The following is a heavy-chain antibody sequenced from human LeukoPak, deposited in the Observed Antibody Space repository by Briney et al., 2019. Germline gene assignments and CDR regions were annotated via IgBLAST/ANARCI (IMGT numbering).Heavy chain of an antibody. D-gene: IGHD3-22*01. CDR2: ISFDAATT. CDR1: GFTFNKYW. V-gene: IGHV3-74*01. Sequence: GGSLRLSCAASGFTFNKYWVHWVRQAPGKGLVWVSRISFDAATTSYADSVKGRFTISRDNVKNTVSLQMNSLRADDTAIYYCARGASSGHYVSGDYWGQGTLVTVSA. J-gene: IGHJ4*02. CDR3: ARGASSGHYVSGDY.